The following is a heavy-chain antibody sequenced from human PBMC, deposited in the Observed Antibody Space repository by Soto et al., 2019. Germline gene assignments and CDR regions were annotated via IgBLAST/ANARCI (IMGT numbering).Heavy chain of an antibody. V-gene: IGHV3-23*01. CDR2: ISYSGSTT. CDR1: GFTFSSCA. CDR3: ASRLLTADYFDS. D-gene: IGHD6-25*01. J-gene: IGHJ4*02. Sequence: EVQLLESGGGLVQPGGSLRLSCAASGFTFSSCAMSWVRQAPGKGLEWVSSISYSGSTTYYADSVKGRFTISRDNAMNTLHLQMNSLRAEDTALYYWASRLLTADYFDSWGKGTLVTVSS.